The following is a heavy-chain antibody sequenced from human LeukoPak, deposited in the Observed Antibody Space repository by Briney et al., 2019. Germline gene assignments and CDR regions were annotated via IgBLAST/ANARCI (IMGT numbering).Heavy chain of an antibody. D-gene: IGHD3-22*01. CDR3: ARDRTRPPYYYDSSGYYPIDY. V-gene: IGHV1-18*04. CDR2: ISAYNGNT. Sequence: ASVKVSCKASGYTFTGYYIHWVRQAPGQGLEWMGWISAYNGNTNYAQKLQGRVTMTTDTTTSTAYMEQRSLRSDDTAVYYCARDRTRPPYYYDSSGYYPIDYWGQGTLVTVSS. CDR1: GYTFTGYY. J-gene: IGHJ4*02.